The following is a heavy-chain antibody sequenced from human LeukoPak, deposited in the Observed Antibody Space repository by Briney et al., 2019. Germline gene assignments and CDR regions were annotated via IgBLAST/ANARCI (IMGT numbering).Heavy chain of an antibody. Sequence: GGSLRLSCAASGFTFSSYEMNWVRQAPGKGLEWVAYISSSDSNIYYTDSVKGRFTISRDNAKNTVYLKMTSLRAEDTAVYYCARENRGGDYWGQGTLVTVSS. CDR2: ISSSDSNI. CDR3: ARENRGGDY. D-gene: IGHD2/OR15-2a*01. J-gene: IGHJ4*02. CDR1: GFTFSSYE. V-gene: IGHV3-48*03.